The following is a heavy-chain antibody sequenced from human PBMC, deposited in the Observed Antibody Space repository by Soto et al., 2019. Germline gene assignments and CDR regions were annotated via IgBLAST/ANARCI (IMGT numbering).Heavy chain of an antibody. CDR2: ISYDGSNK. D-gene: IGHD6-13*01. J-gene: IGHJ4*02. V-gene: IGHV3-30*18. Sequence: GGSLRLSCAASGFTFSSYGMHWVRQAPGKGLEWVAVISYDGSNKYYADSVKGRFTISRDNSKNTLYLQMNSLRAEDTAVYYCAKEIAAAGFFDYWGQGTLVTVYS. CDR1: GFTFSSYG. CDR3: AKEIAAAGFFDY.